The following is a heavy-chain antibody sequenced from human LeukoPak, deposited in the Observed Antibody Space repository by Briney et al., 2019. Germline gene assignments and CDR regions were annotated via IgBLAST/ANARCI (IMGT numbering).Heavy chain of an antibody. Sequence: ASVKVSCKASGYTFTSYDINWERQATGQGLEWMGWMNPNSGNTGYAQKFQGRVTMTRNTSISTAYMELSSLRSEDTAVYYCARGVIHSGLMVTNSPFDYWGQGTLVTVSS. J-gene: IGHJ4*02. CDR1: GYTFTSYD. CDR3: ARGVIHSGLMVTNSPFDY. V-gene: IGHV1-8*01. CDR2: MNPNSGNT. D-gene: IGHD2-8*01.